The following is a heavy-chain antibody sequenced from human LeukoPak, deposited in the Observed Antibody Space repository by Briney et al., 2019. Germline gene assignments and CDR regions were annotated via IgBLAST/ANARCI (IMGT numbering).Heavy chain of an antibody. V-gene: IGHV3-7*03. CDR3: ATPLDYYDSSGYHQGGD. CDR2: IKEDGSKK. J-gene: IGHJ4*02. D-gene: IGHD3-22*01. Sequence: GGSLRLSCAASGFTFSSYAMHWVRQAPGKGLEWVANIKEDGSKKNYVDSVKGRFTISRDNAKNSLYLQMNSLRAEDTAVYYCATPLDYYDSSGYHQGGDWGQGTLVTVSS. CDR1: GFTFSSYA.